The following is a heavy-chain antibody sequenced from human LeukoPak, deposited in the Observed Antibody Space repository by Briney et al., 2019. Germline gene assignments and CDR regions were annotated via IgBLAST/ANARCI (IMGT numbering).Heavy chain of an antibody. CDR1: GGSISSYY. D-gene: IGHD6-6*01. V-gene: IGHV4-59*01. CDR3: ARGGSSSSSSGSFDY. CDR2: IYYSGST. Sequence: SSETLSLTCTVSGGSISSYYWSWIRQPPGKGLEWIGYIYYSGSTNYNPSLKSRVTISVDTSKNQFSLKLSSVTAADTAVYYCARGGSSSSSSGSFDYWGQGTLVTVSS. J-gene: IGHJ4*02.